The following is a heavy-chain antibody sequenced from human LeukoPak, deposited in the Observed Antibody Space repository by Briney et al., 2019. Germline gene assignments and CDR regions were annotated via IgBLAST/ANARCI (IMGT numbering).Heavy chain of an antibody. CDR1: GGSFSGYY. J-gene: IGHJ6*03. CDR2: INHSGST. CDR3: ARGTGGYSYYYYMDV. D-gene: IGHD3-22*01. V-gene: IGHV4-34*01. Sequence: SETLSLTCAVYGGSFSGYYWSWIRQPPGKGLEWIGEINHSGSTNYNPSLKSRVTISVDTSKNQFSLKLSSVTAADTAVYYCARGTGGYSYYYYMDVWGKGTTVTISS.